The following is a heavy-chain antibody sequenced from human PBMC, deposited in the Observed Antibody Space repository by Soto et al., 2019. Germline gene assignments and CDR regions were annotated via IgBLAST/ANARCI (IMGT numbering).Heavy chain of an antibody. Sequence: SETLSLTCNVSGDSINNGEYYWSWFRQSPGKGLEWIGYIYYNEVTYYNPSLKRRPTISLETSKNQFSLQLTSVTAADTAVYYCARDHTVTTGAFDIWGPGTMVTVSS. CDR2: IYYNEVT. CDR1: GDSINNGEYY. CDR3: ARDHTVTTGAFDI. V-gene: IGHV4-30-4*01. J-gene: IGHJ3*02. D-gene: IGHD4-17*01.